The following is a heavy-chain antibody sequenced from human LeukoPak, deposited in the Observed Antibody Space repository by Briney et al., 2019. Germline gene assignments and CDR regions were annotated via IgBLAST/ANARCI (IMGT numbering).Heavy chain of an antibody. CDR1: GDSVSSNSAA. CDR3: ARNSAYSSGWYGDPKYNWFDP. J-gene: IGHJ5*02. V-gene: IGHV6-1*01. Sequence: SQTLSLTCAISGDSVSSNSAAWNWIRPSPSRGLEWLGRTYYRSKWYNDYALSVKSRITINPDTSKNQFSLQLNSVTPEDTAVYYCARNSAYSSGWYGDPKYNWFDPWGQGTLVTVSS. D-gene: IGHD6-19*01. CDR2: TYYRSKWYN.